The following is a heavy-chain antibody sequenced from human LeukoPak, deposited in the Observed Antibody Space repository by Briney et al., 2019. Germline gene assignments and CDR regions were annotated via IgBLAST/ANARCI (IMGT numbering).Heavy chain of an antibody. Sequence: SQTLSLTCTVSGGSIRRYYLSWIRQPPGKGLGWIGYIFFSGSTNYSPSLKSGVTISADKSKNPVSLKLISVTAADTAVYYCARLSVIVGSTLEYYYYYMDVWGQGTTVTVSS. D-gene: IGHD1-26*01. CDR1: GGSIRRYY. CDR2: IFFSGST. CDR3: ARLSVIVGSTLEYYYYYMDV. J-gene: IGHJ6*03. V-gene: IGHV4-59*12.